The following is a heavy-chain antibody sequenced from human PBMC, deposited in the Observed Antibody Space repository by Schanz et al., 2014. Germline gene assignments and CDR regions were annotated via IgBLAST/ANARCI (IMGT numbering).Heavy chain of an antibody. CDR2: ITGSGAT. J-gene: IGHJ4*02. V-gene: IGHV3-23*04. Sequence: EVQLVESGGGLVRPGGSLRLSCAASGFTFSDAWMTWVRQAPGKGLEWVSAITGSGATYYADSVKGRFTISRDNSKNTLYLQMNSLSAEDTAVYYCAKRNHDMQSLPLDYWGQGTLVIVSS. CDR3: AKRNHDMQSLPLDY. CDR1: GFTFSDAW. D-gene: IGHD3-9*01.